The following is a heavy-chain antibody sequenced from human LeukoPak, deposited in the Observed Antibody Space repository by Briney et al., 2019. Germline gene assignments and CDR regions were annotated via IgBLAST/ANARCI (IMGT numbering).Heavy chain of an antibody. J-gene: IGHJ4*02. D-gene: IGHD1-26*01. Sequence: GGSLRLSCAASASGFALSSYSMNWVRQAPGKGLEWVSSISSSSSYIYYGDSLKGRFTISRDNAKNSLYLQMNSLRAEDTAVYYCARDLTGSRTFDYWGQGTLVTVSS. CDR2: ISSSSSYI. V-gene: IGHV3-21*01. CDR3: ARDLTGSRTFDY. CDR1: GFALSSYS.